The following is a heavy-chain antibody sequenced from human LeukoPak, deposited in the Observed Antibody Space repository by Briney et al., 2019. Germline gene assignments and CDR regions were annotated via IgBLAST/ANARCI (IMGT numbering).Heavy chain of an antibody. D-gene: IGHD4-11*01. J-gene: IGHJ6*04. CDR2: TSYDGSDK. Sequence: GKSLRLSCEASGFTFSSYGMHWVRQAPGRGLEWVALTSYDGSDKNYADSVKGRFIISRDDSKNTLYLQMSSLRAEDTAVYYCARKQLPLYYFYYGMDVWGRGTTVTVSS. CDR1: GFTFSSYG. CDR3: ARKQLPLYYFYYGMDV. V-gene: IGHV3-33*05.